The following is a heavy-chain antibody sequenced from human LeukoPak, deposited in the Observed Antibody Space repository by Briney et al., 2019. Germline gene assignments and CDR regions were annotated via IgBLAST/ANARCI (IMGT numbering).Heavy chain of an antibody. D-gene: IGHD5-24*01. V-gene: IGHV3-7*01. CDR3: ARDGWRAINY. CDR1: GFTFSTYW. Sequence: PGGSLRLSCAASGFTFSTYWMSWVRQAPGKGLEGVANIKEDGSDKNYVDSVRGRFTISRDNAKNSLFLQMNSLRAEDTAVYYCARDGWRAINYWGQGTLVTVS. J-gene: IGHJ4*02. CDR2: IKEDGSDK.